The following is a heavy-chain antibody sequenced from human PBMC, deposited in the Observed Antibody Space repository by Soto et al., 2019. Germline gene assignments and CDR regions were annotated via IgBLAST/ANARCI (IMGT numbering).Heavy chain of an antibody. CDR3: ARYRCGAVAGYTLDN. V-gene: IGHV4-59*01. Sequence: TETLSFTFTGSGSCISSNYWTWIRQPPGKGLEWIGYVYNSGSTNYNPSLKSRVTISEDTSKSQFSLKVNSVTAADTAVYYCARYRCGAVAGYTLDNWGQGILVTVSS. D-gene: IGHD6-13*01. CDR2: VYNSGST. J-gene: IGHJ4*02. CDR1: GSCISSNY.